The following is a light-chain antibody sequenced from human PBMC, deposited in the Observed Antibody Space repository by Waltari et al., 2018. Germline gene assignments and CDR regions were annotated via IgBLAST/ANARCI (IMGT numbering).Light chain of an antibody. CDR3: QQRINWPLT. J-gene: IGKJ4*01. CDR2: DAA. CDR1: QSVRSL. V-gene: IGKV3-11*01. Sequence: DIVLTQSPATQSFSPGARATLSFRASQSVRSLVAWYQQKPGQAPRLLIHDAANRATGIPVMFSGSGSGTDFTLTISSLEPEDFAVYYCQQRINWPLTFGGWTKVEIK.